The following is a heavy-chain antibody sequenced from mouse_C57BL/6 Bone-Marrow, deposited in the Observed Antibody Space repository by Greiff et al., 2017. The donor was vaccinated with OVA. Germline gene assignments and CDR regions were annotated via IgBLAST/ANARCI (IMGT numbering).Heavy chain of an antibody. CDR2: INPSNGGT. V-gene: IGHV1-53*01. CDR1: GYTFTSYW. D-gene: IGHD1-1*01. CDR3: AWGTTVQSWVVFDY. J-gene: IGHJ2*01. Sequence: QVQLKQPGTELVKPGASVKLFCKASGYTFTSYWMHWVKQRPGQGLEWIGNINPSNGGTNYNEKFKSKATLTVDKSSSTAYMQLSSLTSEDSAVYYCAWGTTVQSWVVFDYWGQGTTLTVSS.